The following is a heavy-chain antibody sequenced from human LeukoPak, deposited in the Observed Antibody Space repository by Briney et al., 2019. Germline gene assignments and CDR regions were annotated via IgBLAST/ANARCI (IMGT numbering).Heavy chain of an antibody. Sequence: GGSLRLSCAASGFTLSNNAMAWVRRAPGKGLEWVSGIDGGRDNTHYADSVKGRFTISRDSSKNALYLQMNSLRVEDTAVYYCAKDILGWTFDVWGQGALVTVS. J-gene: IGHJ3*01. CDR2: IDGGRDNT. D-gene: IGHD3-3*01. CDR3: AKDILGWTFDV. CDR1: GFTLSNNA. V-gene: IGHV3-23*01.